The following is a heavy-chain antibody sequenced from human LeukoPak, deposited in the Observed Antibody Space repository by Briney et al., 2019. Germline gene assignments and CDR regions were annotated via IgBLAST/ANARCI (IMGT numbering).Heavy chain of an antibody. J-gene: IGHJ4*02. CDR3: ASYSSGWYYFDY. CDR1: GGSISSYY. V-gene: IGHV4-59*08. Sequence: PSETLSLICTVSGGSISSYYWSWIRQPPGKGLEWIGYIYYSGSTNYNPSLKSRVTISVDTSKNQFSLKLSSVTAADTAVYYCASYSSGWYYFDYWGQGTLVTVSS. CDR2: IYYSGST. D-gene: IGHD6-19*01.